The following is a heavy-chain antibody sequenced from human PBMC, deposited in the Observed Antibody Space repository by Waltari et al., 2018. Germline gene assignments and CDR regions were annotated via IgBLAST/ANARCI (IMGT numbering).Heavy chain of an antibody. J-gene: IGHJ4*02. Sequence: QVQLVESGGGVVQPGRSLRLSCAASGFTFRTYVMHWVRQAPGKGLEWVTVISYDGSYEYYTASVKGRFTISRDNSKNTLYLQMNSLRAEDTALYYCAKSPRPYTSGCLFDQWGQGTLVTVSS. CDR2: ISYDGSYE. D-gene: IGHD6-25*01. CDR3: AKSPRPYTSGCLFDQ. CDR1: GFTFRTYV. V-gene: IGHV3-30*18.